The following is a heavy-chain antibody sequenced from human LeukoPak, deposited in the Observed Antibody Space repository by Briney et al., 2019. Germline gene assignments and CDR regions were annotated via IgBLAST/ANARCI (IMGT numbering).Heavy chain of an antibody. D-gene: IGHD6-19*01. J-gene: IGHJ6*03. CDR1: RFTFTNAW. CDR3: TTVGWYRYYYYYYMDV. CDR2: IKSKTDGGTT. Sequence: GGSLRLSCAASRFTFTNAWMNWVRQAPGKGLEWVGRIKSKTDGGTTDYAAPVKGRFTISRDDSKNTLYLQMNSLKTEDTAVYYCTTVGWYRYYYYYYMDVWGKGTTVTVSS. V-gene: IGHV3-15*01.